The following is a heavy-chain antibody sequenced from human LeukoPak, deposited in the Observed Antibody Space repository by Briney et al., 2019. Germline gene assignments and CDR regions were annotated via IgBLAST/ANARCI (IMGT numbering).Heavy chain of an antibody. V-gene: IGHV4-59*01. Sequence: PSETLSLTCTVSGGSISSYYWSWIRQHPGKGLEWIGYIYYSGSTNYNPSLKSRVTISVDTSKNQFSLKLSSVTAADTAVYYCASSTKGSSSDYWGQGTLVTVSS. CDR3: ASSTKGSSSDY. J-gene: IGHJ4*02. CDR1: GGSISSYY. CDR2: IYYSGST. D-gene: IGHD6-6*01.